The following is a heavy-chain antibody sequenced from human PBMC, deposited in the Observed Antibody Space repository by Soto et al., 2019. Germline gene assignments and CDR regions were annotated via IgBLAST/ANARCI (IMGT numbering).Heavy chain of an antibody. V-gene: IGHV3-30-3*01. CDR1: GFTFSSYA. Sequence: GGSLRLSCAASGFTFSSYAMHWVRQAPGKGLEWVAVISYDGSNKYYADSVKGRFTISRDNSKNTLYLQMNSLRAEDTAVYYCAKDHPLWFGVSLYWGQGTLVTVSS. CDR3: AKDHPLWFGVSLY. CDR2: ISYDGSNK. D-gene: IGHD3-10*01. J-gene: IGHJ4*02.